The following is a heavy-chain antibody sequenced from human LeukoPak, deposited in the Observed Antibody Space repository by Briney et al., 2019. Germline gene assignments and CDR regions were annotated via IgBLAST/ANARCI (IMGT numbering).Heavy chain of an antibody. CDR3: TRDVDY. CDR2: IYYSGSA. V-gene: IGHV4-59*01. J-gene: IGHJ4*02. CDR1: GDSISGFY. Sequence: SETLSLTCAVSGDSISGFYWSWIRQPPGKGLEWIGYIYYSGSANYNPSLKSRVTISVDTSKNQFSLKLNSVTAADTAVYYCTRDVDYWGQGTLVTVSS.